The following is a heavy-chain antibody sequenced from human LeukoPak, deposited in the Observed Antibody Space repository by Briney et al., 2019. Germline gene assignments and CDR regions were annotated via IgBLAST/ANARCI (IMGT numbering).Heavy chain of an antibody. CDR3: ARGFGYCSGGSCYAEYYFDY. J-gene: IGHJ4*02. CDR2: IYYSGST. Sequence: PSETLSLTXTVSGGSISSYYWSWIRQAPGKGLEWLGYIYYSGSTNYNPSLKSRVTISVDTSKNQFSLKLSSVTAADTAVYYCARGFGYCSGGSCYAEYYFDYWGQGTLVTVSS. D-gene: IGHD2-15*01. V-gene: IGHV4-59*01. CDR1: GGSISSYY.